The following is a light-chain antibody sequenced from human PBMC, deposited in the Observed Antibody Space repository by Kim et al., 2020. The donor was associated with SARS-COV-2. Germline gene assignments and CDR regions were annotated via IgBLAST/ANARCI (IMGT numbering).Light chain of an antibody. Sequence: QSALTQPASVSGSPGQSITISCTGTNSDIGGYNYVSWYQHHPGKAPKLLIYDVTKRPSGVSNRFSGSKSGSTASLTISGLQAEDEADYYCSSYTSSKTWLFGGGTQLT. CDR3: SSYTSSKTWL. V-gene: IGLV2-14*03. J-gene: IGLJ3*02. CDR2: DVT. CDR1: NSDIGGYNY.